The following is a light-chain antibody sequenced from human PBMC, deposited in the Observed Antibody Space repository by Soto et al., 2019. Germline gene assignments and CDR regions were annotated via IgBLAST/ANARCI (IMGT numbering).Light chain of an antibody. CDR3: QQYFEWPPMT. V-gene: IGKV3-15*01. CDR2: GAS. CDR1: ETVATN. Sequence: VVMTQSPATLSVSPGERATLSCRASETVATNLAWYQQKPGQAPRLLISGASTRAAGISDRFRGSGSGTEFTLTISSLRSEDSAIYYCQQYFEWPPMTFGQGTRLE. J-gene: IGKJ5*01.